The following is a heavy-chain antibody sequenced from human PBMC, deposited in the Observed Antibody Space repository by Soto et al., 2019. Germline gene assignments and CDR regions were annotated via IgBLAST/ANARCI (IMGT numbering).Heavy chain of an antibody. J-gene: IGHJ6*02. D-gene: IGHD3-3*01. Sequence: ASVKVSCKASGYTFTSYGISWVRQAPGRGLEWMGWISAHNGNTNYAQKLQGRVTMTTDTSTSTAYMELRSLRSDDAAVYYCARSSGPRDFWSGYYVVYYYYGMDVWGQGTTVTVSS. V-gene: IGHV1-18*01. CDR2: ISAHNGNT. CDR1: GYTFTSYG. CDR3: ARSSGPRDFWSGYYVVYYYYGMDV.